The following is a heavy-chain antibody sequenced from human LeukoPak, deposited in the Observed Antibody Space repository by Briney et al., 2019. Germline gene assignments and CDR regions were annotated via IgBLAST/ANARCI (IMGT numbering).Heavy chain of an antibody. CDR2: ISSCSSYI. D-gene: IGHD6-19*01. CDR3: ARDRDSSGWN. V-gene: IGHV3-21*01. J-gene: IGHJ4*02. CDR1: GFTFTSYS. Sequence: GGSVRLSCAASGFTFTSYSMNWVRQAPGKGLEWVSSISSCSSYIYYADSVKGRFTISRDNAKNSLYLQMNSLRAEDTAVYYCARDRDSSGWNWGQGTLVTVSS.